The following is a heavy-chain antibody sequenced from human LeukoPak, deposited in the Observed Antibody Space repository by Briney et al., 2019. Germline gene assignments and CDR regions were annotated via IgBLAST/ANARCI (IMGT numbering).Heavy chain of an antibody. Sequence: PSETLSLTCTVSGGSLSSYYWNWIRQPAGKGLEWIGRIYTSGSTNYNPSLKSRVTMSVDTSKNQFSLKLSSVTAADTAVYYCARDKSRTYGSADAFVIWGQGTMVTVSS. D-gene: IGHD3-10*01. CDR3: ARDKSRTYGSADAFVI. V-gene: IGHV4-4*07. CDR2: IYTSGST. J-gene: IGHJ3*02. CDR1: GGSLSSYY.